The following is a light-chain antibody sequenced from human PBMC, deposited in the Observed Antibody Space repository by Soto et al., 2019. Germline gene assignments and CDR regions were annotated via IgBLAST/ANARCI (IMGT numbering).Light chain of an antibody. CDR3: MQGTHWPPIT. V-gene: IGKV2-30*01. J-gene: IGKJ5*01. Sequence: VVMTQSPLSLPATLGQPASISCRSRQSLVYSDGDTYLNWFHQRPGQSPRRLIYKVSNRDSGVPDRFSGSGSGTDFTLKISRVEAEDVGVYYCMQGTHWPPITFGQGTRLEIK. CDR1: QSLVYSDGDTY. CDR2: KVS.